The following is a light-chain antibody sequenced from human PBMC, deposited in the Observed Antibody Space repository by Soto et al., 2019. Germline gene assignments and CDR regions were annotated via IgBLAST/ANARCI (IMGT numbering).Light chain of an antibody. CDR3: ATWDYSLSGWV. J-gene: IGLJ3*02. V-gene: IGLV1-51*01. CDR1: SSNIGSTS. Sequence: QSVLTQPPSLSAAPGEQVTISCSGSSSNIGSTSVSWFQHFPGTAPNLLIYDNNKRPPGIPGRFSGSKSGTSAALDITGLQTGDEADYYCATWDYSLSGWVFGGGTKVTVL. CDR2: DNN.